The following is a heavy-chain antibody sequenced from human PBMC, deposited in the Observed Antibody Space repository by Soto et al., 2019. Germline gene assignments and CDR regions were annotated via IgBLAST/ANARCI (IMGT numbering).Heavy chain of an antibody. V-gene: IGHV5-51*01. CDR2: IYPGDSDT. D-gene: IGHD3-22*01. J-gene: IGHJ4*02. CDR3: ARLWDYYDSSGYYYYFDY. CDR1: GYSFTSYL. Sequence: PXESLKISPKGSGYSFTSYLVVWVRQMPGKGLEWMGIIYPGDSDTRYSPSFQGQVTISADKSISTAYLQWSSLKASDTAMYYCARLWDYYDSSGYYYYFDYWGQGTLVTVSS.